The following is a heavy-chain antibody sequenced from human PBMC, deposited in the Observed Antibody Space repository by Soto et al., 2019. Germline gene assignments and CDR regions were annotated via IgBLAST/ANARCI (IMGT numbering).Heavy chain of an antibody. V-gene: IGHV6-1*01. CDR2: TYYRSKWYN. J-gene: IGHJ3*02. D-gene: IGHD3-16*01. CDR1: GDSVSRNSSA. Sequence: TQTLLVTCANPGDSVSRNSSAWNWIRQSPSRGLEWLGRTYYRSKWYNDYAVSVKSRITINPDTSKNQFSLQLNSVTPEDTAVYYCAREHKDYGNVLIDAFDIWGQGTMVTVSS. CDR3: AREHKDYGNVLIDAFDI.